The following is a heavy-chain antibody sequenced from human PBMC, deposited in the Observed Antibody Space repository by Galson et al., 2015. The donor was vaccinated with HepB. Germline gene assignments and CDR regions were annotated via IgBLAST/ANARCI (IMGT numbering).Heavy chain of an antibody. V-gene: IGHV3-23*01. CDR2: ISGSGGST. D-gene: IGHD2-15*01. CDR1: GFTFSSYA. CDR3: AKDRNSCSGGRCYSGTAEYFQH. Sequence: LRLSCAVSGFTFSSYAMSWVRQAPGKGLEWVSGISGSGGSTYYADSVKGRFSISRDNSKNTLYLQMNRLRAEDTAIYYCAKDRNSCSGGRCYSGTAEYFQHWGQGTLVTVSS. J-gene: IGHJ1*01.